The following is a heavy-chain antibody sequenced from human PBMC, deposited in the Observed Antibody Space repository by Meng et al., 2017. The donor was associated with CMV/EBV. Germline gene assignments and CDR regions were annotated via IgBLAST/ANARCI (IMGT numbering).Heavy chain of an antibody. D-gene: IGHD3-10*01. J-gene: IGHJ6*02. CDR1: GSTFSSYW. CDR2: IKQDGSEK. V-gene: IGHV3-7*01. Sequence: GGSLRLSCAASGSTFSSYWMSWVRQAPGKGLEWVANIKQDGSEKYYVDSVKGRFTISRDNAKNSLYLQMNSLRAEDTAVYYCARLGELLWFGEPLLGMDVWGQGTTVTVSS. CDR3: ARLGELLWFGEPLLGMDV.